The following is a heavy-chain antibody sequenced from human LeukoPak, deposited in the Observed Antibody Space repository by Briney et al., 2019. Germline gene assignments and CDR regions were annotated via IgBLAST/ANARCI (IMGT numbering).Heavy chain of an antibody. D-gene: IGHD3-22*01. CDR3: AREGYYYDSSGYHKHYFDY. CDR2: ISSSSSTI. CDR1: GFTFSSYS. J-gene: IGHJ4*02. V-gene: IGHV3-48*04. Sequence: GGSLRLSCAASGFTFSSYSMNWVRQAPGKGLEWVSYISSSSSTIYYADSVKGRFTISRDNAKNSLYLQMNSLRAEDTAVYYCAREGYYYDSSGYHKHYFDYWGQGTLVTVSS.